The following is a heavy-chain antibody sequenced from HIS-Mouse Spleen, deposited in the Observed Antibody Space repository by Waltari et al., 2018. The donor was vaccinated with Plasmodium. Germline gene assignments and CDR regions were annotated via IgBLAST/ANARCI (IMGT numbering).Heavy chain of an antibody. D-gene: IGHD5-18*01. CDR1: GGSISSYY. J-gene: IGHJ4*02. Sequence: GPGLVKPSETLSLTCTVSGGSISSYYWRWIRQPPGKGLEWIGYIYYSGSTNYNPSLKSRVTISVDTSKNQFSLKLRSVTAADTAVYYCARLRYSYGYFDYWGQGTLVTVSS. CDR2: IYYSGST. V-gene: IGHV4-59*08. CDR3: ARLRYSYGYFDY.